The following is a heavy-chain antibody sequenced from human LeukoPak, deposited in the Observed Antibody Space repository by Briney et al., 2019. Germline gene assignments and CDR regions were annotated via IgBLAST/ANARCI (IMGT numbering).Heavy chain of an antibody. CDR1: GGSISGYY. CDR2: IYYSGST. V-gene: IGHV4-59*01. Sequence: SETLSLTCTVSGGSISGYYWSWIRQPPGKGLEWIGYIYYSGSTNYNPSLKSRVTISVDTSKNQFSLRLSSVTAADTAVYYCARGCSAGTPHNWFDPWGQGTLVTVSS. J-gene: IGHJ5*02. D-gene: IGHD6-13*01. CDR3: ARGCSAGTPHNWFDP.